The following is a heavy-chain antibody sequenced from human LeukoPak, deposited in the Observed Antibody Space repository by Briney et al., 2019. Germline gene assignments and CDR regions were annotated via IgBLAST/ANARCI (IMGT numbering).Heavy chain of an antibody. J-gene: IGHJ4*02. CDR2: IYYSGST. CDR3: ARGRTVYY. Sequence: SETLSLTCTVSGGSISSYYWSWIRQPPGRGLEWIGYIYYSGSTNYNPSLKSRVSISVDTSKNQFSLKLSSVTAAATAVYYCARGRTVYYWGQGTLVTVSS. V-gene: IGHV4-59*01. CDR1: GGSISSYY. D-gene: IGHD1-14*01.